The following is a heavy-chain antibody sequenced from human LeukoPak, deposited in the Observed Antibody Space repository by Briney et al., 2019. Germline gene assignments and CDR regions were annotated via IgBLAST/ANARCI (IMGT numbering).Heavy chain of an antibody. CDR1: GGSLSSSNW. J-gene: IGHJ4*02. Sequence: PSETLSLTCAVSGGSLSSSNWWSWVRQPPGKGLEWIGEIYHSGSTNYNPSLKSRVTISVDKSKNQFSLKLSSVTAADTAVYYCARVRRPYYYDSSGYYEVFDYWGQGTLVTVSS. CDR2: IYHSGST. CDR3: ARVRRPYYYDSSGYYEVFDY. V-gene: IGHV4-4*02. D-gene: IGHD3-22*01.